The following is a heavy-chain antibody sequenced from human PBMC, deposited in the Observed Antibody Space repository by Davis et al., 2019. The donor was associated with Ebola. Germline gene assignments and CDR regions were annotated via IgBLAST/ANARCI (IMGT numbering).Heavy chain of an antibody. CDR2: IWYDGSNK. J-gene: IGHJ6*02. Sequence: GESLKISCAASGFTFSSYGMHWVRQAPGQGLEWVAVIWYDGSNKYYADSVKGRFTISRDNSKNTLYLQMNSLRAEDTAVYYCARDPYCSGGSCLLYYSYAMDVWGQGTTVTVSS. V-gene: IGHV3-33*01. CDR1: GFTFSSYG. D-gene: IGHD2-15*01. CDR3: ARDPYCSGGSCLLYYSYAMDV.